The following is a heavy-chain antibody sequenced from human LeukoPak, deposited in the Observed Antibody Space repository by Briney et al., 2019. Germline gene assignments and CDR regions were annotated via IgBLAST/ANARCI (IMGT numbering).Heavy chain of an antibody. CDR3: ARHRDYYDT. J-gene: IGHJ4*01. CDR2: IYSSGSA. CDR1: GASIDNNF. Sequence: SSETLSLTCTVSGASIDNNFWTWIRQPPGKGLEWIGCIYSSGSANYNPSLKSRVIISGDTSKNQISLNLTSVTAADTAVYFCARHRDYYDTWGHGTLVTVSS. V-gene: IGHV4-59*08. D-gene: IGHD3-22*01.